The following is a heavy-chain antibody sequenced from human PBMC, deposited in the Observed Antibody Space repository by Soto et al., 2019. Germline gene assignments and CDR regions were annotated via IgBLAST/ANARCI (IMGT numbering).Heavy chain of an antibody. CDR3: ARGAVEQWLVPAFDP. Sequence: QVQLQESGPGLVKPSGTLSLTCAVSGGPISSSNWWSWVRQPPGKGLEWIGEIYHRGSTNYNPSLKSRVTISVDKSKKQCSLQMSSVTGADTAVYYCARGAVEQWLVPAFDPWGQGTLVTVSS. D-gene: IGHD6-19*01. J-gene: IGHJ5*02. CDR1: GGPISSSNW. CDR2: IYHRGST. V-gene: IGHV4-4*02.